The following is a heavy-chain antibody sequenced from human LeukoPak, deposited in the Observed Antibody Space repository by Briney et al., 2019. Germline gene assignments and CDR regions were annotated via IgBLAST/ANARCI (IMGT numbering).Heavy chain of an antibody. CDR1: GSSINSYY. J-gene: IGHJ2*01. V-gene: IGHV4-59*08. CDR2: LYYSGST. CDR3: ARNSGGEMFWYFDL. D-gene: IGHD2-15*01. Sequence: PSETLSLTCTVSGSSINSYYWSWIRQPPGKGLEGSGYLYYSGSTNYNPSLKSRVTISVDTSKDQFSLKLSSVTAADTAVYYCARNSGGEMFWYFDLWGRGTLVTVSS.